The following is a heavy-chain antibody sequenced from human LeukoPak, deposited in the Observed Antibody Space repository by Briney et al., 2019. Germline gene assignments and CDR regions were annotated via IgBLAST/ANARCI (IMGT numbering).Heavy chain of an antibody. CDR3: VVLGDSSGWYNDY. D-gene: IGHD6-19*01. CDR2: ISSSGGST. J-gene: IGHJ4*02. Sequence: QPGGSQRLSCAASGFTFSSYAMSWVRQAPGKGLEWVSSISSSGGSTYYGDSVKGRFTISRDNSKDTLYLQMNSLRAEDTALYYCVVLGDSSGWYNDYWGQGTLVTVSS. CDR1: GFTFSSYA. V-gene: IGHV3-23*01.